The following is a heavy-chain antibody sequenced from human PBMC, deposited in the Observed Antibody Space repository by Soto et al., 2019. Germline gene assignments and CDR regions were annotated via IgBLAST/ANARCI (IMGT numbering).Heavy chain of an antibody. Sequence: QVQLQQWGAGLLKPSETLSLTCAVYGGSFSGYYWSWIRQPPGKGLEWNGEINHSGSTNYNPSLMSRVTISVDTSKNQFSLKLSSVTAADTAVYYCARGWGRIFDYWGQGTLVTVSS. CDR2: INHSGST. D-gene: IGHD7-27*01. CDR3: ARGWGRIFDY. J-gene: IGHJ4*02. CDR1: GGSFSGYY. V-gene: IGHV4-34*01.